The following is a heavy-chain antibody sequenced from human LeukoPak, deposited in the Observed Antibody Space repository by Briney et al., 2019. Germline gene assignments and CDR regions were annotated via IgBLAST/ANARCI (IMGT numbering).Heavy chain of an antibody. V-gene: IGHV4-59*11. Sequence: PSETLSLTCTVSGSSISSHYWSWIRQPPGKGLEWIGYIYYSGSTNYNPSLKSRVTISVDTSKNQFSLKLSSVTAADTAVYYCAREGGTAMVPYYYFDYWGQGTLVTVSS. J-gene: IGHJ4*02. D-gene: IGHD5-18*01. CDR3: AREGGTAMVPYYYFDY. CDR2: IYYSGST. CDR1: GSSISSHY.